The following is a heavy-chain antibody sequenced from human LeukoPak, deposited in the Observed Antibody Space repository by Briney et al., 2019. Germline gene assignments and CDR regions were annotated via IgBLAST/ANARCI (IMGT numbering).Heavy chain of an antibody. J-gene: IGHJ4*02. CDR3: AREIYGDSDTYYFDY. CDR2: ISHNGVGT. D-gene: IGHD4-17*01. V-gene: IGHV3-64*01. CDR1: GXTFSSYA. Sequence: GGSLRLSCAASGXTFSSYAVHWVRQAPGKGLEYVSAISHNGVGTYYANSVKDRFTISRDNSKNTLYLQMGSLRAEDLAVYYCAREIYGDSDTYYFDYWGQGTLVTVSS.